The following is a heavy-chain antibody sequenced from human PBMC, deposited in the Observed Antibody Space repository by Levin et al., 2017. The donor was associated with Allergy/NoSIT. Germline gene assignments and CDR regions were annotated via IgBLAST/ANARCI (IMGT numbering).Heavy chain of an antibody. CDR1: GFTFSSYS. D-gene: IGHD3-9*01. V-gene: IGHV3-21*01. CDR2: ISSSSSYI. CDR3: ARDPAPYYDIVTGYYGESY. J-gene: IGHJ4*02. Sequence: GGSLRLSCAASGFTFSSYSMNWVRQAPGKGLEWVSSISSSSSYIYYADSVKGRFTISRDNAKNSLYLQMNSLRAEDTAVYYCARDPAPYYDIVTGYYGESYWGQGTLVTVSS.